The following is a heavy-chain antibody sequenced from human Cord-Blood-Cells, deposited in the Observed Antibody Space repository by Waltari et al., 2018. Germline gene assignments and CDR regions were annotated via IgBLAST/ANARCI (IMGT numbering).Heavy chain of an antibody. CDR3: ARVYYDFWSGYYRYFQH. J-gene: IGHJ1*01. CDR1: GGSFSGYY. Sequence: QVQLQQWGAGLLKPSETLSLTCAVYGGSFSGYYWSWIRKPPGKGLEWIGEINHSGSTNYNPSLKSRVTISVDTSKNQFSLKLSSVTAADTAVYYCARVYYDFWSGYYRYFQHWGQGTLVTVSS. CDR2: INHSGST. D-gene: IGHD3-3*01. V-gene: IGHV4-34*01.